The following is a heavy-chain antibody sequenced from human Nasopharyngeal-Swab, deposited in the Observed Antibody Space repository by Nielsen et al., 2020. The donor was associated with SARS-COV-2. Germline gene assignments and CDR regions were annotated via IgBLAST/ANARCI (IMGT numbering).Heavy chain of an antibody. CDR1: GDSVSSSSAA. D-gene: IGHD4-17*01. Sequence: SETLSLTCAISGDSVSSSSAAWSWIRQSPSRGLEWLGRTYYRSKCYNDYALSVKSRITINPDTSKNQFSLHLNSVTPEDTAVYYCARARGAYGDYYYYYYTDVWGKGTTVTVSS. J-gene: IGHJ6*03. CDR3: ARARGAYGDYYYYYYTDV. V-gene: IGHV6-1*01. CDR2: TYYRSKCYN.